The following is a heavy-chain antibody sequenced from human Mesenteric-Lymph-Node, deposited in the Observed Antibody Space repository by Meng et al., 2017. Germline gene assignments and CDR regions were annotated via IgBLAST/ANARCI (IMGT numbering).Heavy chain of an antibody. CDR3: AKAYYFGSGSPFDD. D-gene: IGHD3-10*01. CDR2: ISGRDGGA. Sequence: GGSLRLSCAASGFTFSSYAMNWVRQAPGKGLEWVSAISGRDGGAYYAGSVKGRFSVSRDNSKNTLYLHMNSLRAEDTAVYFCAKAYYFGSGSPFDDWGQGTLVTVSS. J-gene: IGHJ4*02. CDR1: GFTFSSYA. V-gene: IGHV3-23*01.